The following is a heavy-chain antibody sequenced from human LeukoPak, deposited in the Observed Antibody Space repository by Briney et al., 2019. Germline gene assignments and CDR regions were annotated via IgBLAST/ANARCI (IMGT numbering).Heavy chain of an antibody. CDR3: AKDYSGSYYGLFDP. D-gene: IGHD1-26*01. CDR2: ISGSGGST. J-gene: IGHJ5*02. Sequence: GGSLRLSXAASGFTFSSYAMSWVRQAPGKGLEWVSAISGSGGSTYYADSVEGRFTISRDNSKNTLYLQMNSLRAEDTAVYYCAKDYSGSYYGLFDPWGQGTLVTVSS. V-gene: IGHV3-23*01. CDR1: GFTFSSYA.